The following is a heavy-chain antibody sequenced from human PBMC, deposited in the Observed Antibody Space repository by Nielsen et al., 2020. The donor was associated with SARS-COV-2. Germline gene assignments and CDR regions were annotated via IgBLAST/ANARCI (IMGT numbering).Heavy chain of an antibody. J-gene: IGHJ5*02. CDR3: ARPDCSSTSCYWGNWFDP. V-gene: IGHV3-30*19. D-gene: IGHD2-2*01. Sequence: GGSLRLSCAASGFTFSSYGMHWVRQAPGKGLEWVAVIWYDGSNKYYADFVKGRFTISSDNSKNTLYLQMNSLRAEDTAVYYCARPDCSSTSCYWGNWFDPWGQGTLVTVSS. CDR2: IWYDGSNK. CDR1: GFTFSSYG.